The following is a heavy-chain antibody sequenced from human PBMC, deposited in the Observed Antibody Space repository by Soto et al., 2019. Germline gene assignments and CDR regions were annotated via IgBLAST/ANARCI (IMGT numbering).Heavy chain of an antibody. J-gene: IGHJ5*02. Sequence: PSETLSLTFTVSGGSITDYSWVWMRQPAGKGLEWIGRIFISGSTNYNPSLKGRITMSLDTSKNQFSLKLNSATATDTAVYFCARDQGVVVTADNWFDPWGQGILVTVSS. CDR2: IFISGST. V-gene: IGHV4-4*07. CDR1: GGSITDYS. CDR3: ARDQGVVVTADNWFDP. D-gene: IGHD2-21*02.